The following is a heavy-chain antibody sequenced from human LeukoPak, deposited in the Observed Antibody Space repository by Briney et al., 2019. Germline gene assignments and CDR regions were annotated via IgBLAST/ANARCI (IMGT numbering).Heavy chain of an antibody. J-gene: IGHJ3*02. CDR2: ISYDGSNK. V-gene: IGHV3-30-3*01. Sequence: GGSLRLSCAASGFTFSTYAMYWVRQAPGKGLDWVAVISYDGSNKYYADSVKGRFTISRDNAKNSLYLQMNSLRAEDMALYYCAKDKGFGVTFDAFDIWGQGTMVTVSS. CDR1: GFTFSTYA. CDR3: AKDKGFGVTFDAFDI. D-gene: IGHD3-3*01.